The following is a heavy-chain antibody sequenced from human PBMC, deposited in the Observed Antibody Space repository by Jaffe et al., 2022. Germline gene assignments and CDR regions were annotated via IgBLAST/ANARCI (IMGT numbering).Heavy chain of an antibody. CDR2: ISGSGGST. D-gene: IGHD4-17*01. CDR1: GFTFSSYA. J-gene: IGHJ4*02. Sequence: EVQLLESGGGLVQPGGSLRLSCAASGFTFSSYAMSWVRQAPGKGLEWVSAISGSGGSTYYADSVKGRFTISRDNSKNTLYLQMNSLRAEDTAVYYCAKPDRDFQLNDYGDYAPAVGSYYFDYWGQGTLVTVSS. CDR3: AKPDRDFQLNDYGDYAPAVGSYYFDY. V-gene: IGHV3-23*01.